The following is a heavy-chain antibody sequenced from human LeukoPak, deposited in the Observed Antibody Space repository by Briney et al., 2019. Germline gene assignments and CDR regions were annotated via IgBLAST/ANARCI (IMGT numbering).Heavy chain of an antibody. J-gene: IGHJ6*02. D-gene: IGHD4-17*01. Sequence: PGGSLRLSCAASGFTFSSYGMHWVRQAPGKGPEWVAFIRYDGSNKYYADSVRGRFIISREHSKNTLYPQMNSLRAEDTAVYYCAKVPTTVTFYYYYYGMDVWGQGTTVTVSS. V-gene: IGHV3-30*02. CDR2: IRYDGSNK. CDR3: AKVPTTVTFYYYYYGMDV. CDR1: GFTFSSYG.